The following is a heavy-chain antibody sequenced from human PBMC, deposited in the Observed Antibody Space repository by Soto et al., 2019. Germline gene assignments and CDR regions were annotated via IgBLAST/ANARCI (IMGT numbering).Heavy chain of an antibody. J-gene: IGHJ4*02. Sequence: QVQLVQSGTEVKKPGSSVKVSCKASGGTFRNYPINWVRQAPGQGLEWMGSIFPLTDIPDYAQNFQARLTMSADKSTSTAYLELSSLTSDDTAMYFCARGAFVVLNYFESWGQGTLVTVSS. V-gene: IGHV1-69*02. D-gene: IGHD3-16*02. CDR1: GGTFRNYP. CDR3: ARGAFVVLNYFES. CDR2: IFPLTDIP.